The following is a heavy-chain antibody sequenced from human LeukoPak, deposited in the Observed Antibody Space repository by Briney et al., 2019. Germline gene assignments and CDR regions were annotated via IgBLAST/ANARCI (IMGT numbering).Heavy chain of an antibody. CDR2: IYYVGTA. J-gene: IGHJ4*02. CDR3: ARHILNFGNNSHFDH. CDR1: GDSINNYF. Sequence: SETLSLTCTVSGDSINNYFWSWIRQSPEKGLEWIAYIYYVGTANYNPSLESRVTMSINTSKNQFSLRLSSVTAADTAVYYCARHILNFGNNSHFDHWGQGILVTVSS. V-gene: IGHV4-59*08. D-gene: IGHD2/OR15-2a*01.